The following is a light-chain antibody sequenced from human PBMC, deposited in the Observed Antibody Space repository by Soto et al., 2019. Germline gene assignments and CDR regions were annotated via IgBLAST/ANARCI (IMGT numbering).Light chain of an antibody. Sequence: EIVLTQSPVTLSLSPGERSTLSFMASQSVDRYLAWYQQKPGQAPRLLIYDVSNRATGIPARFSGSGSGTDFTLTISSLEPGDFAIYYCQQRNDWQVTFGQGTRLEIK. CDR2: DVS. V-gene: IGKV3-11*01. CDR1: QSVDRY. CDR3: QQRNDWQVT. J-gene: IGKJ5*01.